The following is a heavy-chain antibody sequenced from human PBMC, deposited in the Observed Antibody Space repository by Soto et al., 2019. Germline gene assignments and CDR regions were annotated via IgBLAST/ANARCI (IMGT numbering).Heavy chain of an antibody. D-gene: IGHD6-13*01. Sequence: PSETLDLTCTVSGYSISISTYHWGWIRQPPGKGLEWIGSINYSGSTYYNPSFKSRVTISVDASENQFSLKLSSVTAADTAVYYCVSHIAAASQCPVDYMDVWGKGTTVTVSS. CDR1: GYSISISTYH. J-gene: IGHJ6*03. CDR2: INYSGST. V-gene: IGHV4-39*01. CDR3: VSHIAAASQCPVDYMDV.